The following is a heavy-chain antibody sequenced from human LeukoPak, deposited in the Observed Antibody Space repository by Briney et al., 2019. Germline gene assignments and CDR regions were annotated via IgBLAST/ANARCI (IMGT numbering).Heavy chain of an antibody. D-gene: IGHD3-16*01. CDR2: MNPNSSNT. Sequence: ASVKVSCKASGYTFTSYDINWVRQATGQGLEWMGWMNPNSSNTGYAQKFQGRVTMTRNTSISTAYMELSSLRSEDTAVYYCARGGKPTFGGVNDYWGQGTLVTVSS. V-gene: IGHV1-8*01. CDR1: GYTFTSYD. CDR3: ARGGKPTFGGVNDY. J-gene: IGHJ4*02.